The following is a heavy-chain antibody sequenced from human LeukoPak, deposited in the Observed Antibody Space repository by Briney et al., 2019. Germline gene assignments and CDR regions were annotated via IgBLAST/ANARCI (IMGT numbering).Heavy chain of an antibody. CDR2: INPSGGST. Sequence: ASVKVSCKASGYTFTGYYMHWVRQAPGQGLEWMGIINPSGGSTSYAQKFQGRVTMTRDMSTSTVYMELSSLRSEDTAVYYCARVIAAAGTPKVYAFDIWGQGTMVTVSS. CDR1: GYTFTGYY. D-gene: IGHD6-13*01. CDR3: ARVIAAAGTPKVYAFDI. J-gene: IGHJ3*02. V-gene: IGHV1-46*01.